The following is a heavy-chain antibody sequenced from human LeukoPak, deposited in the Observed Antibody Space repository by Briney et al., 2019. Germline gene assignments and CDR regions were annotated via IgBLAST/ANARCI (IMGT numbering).Heavy chain of an antibody. CDR2: IYYSGST. D-gene: IGHD2-2*01. J-gene: IGHJ4*02. CDR1: GGSISSSSYY. CDR3: GRHRIPAALARALDY. Sequence: SETLSLTCTVSGGSISSSSYYWDCIRQPPGKGLEWIGAIYYSGSTNYNPSLKSRVTISVDTSKNQFSLKLSSVTAADTAVYYYGRHRIPAALARALDYCGQGTLVTVSS. V-gene: IGHV4-39*01.